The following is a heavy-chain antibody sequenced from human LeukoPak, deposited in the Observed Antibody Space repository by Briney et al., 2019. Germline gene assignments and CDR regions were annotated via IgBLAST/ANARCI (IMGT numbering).Heavy chain of an antibody. CDR2: IYYSGST. CDR3: ASSYYYGSGSAFTFDY. V-gene: IGHV4-59*08. D-gene: IGHD3-10*01. CDR1: GGSISSYY. Sequence: PSETLSLTCTVSGGSISSYYWSWIRQPPGKGLEWIGYIYYSGSTNYNPSLKSRVTISVDTSKNQFSLKLSSVTAAGTAVYYCASSYYYGSGSAFTFDYWGQGTLVTVSS. J-gene: IGHJ4*02.